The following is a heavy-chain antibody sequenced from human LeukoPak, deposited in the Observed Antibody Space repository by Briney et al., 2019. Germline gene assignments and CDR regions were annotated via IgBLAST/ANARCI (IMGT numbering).Heavy chain of an antibody. CDR1: GGTFSSYA. J-gene: IGHJ3*02. CDR2: IIPILGIA. CDR3: ARARGNPRRAGTPDAFDI. Sequence: SVKVSCKASGGTFSSYAISWVRQAPGQGLEWMGRIIPILGIANYAQKFQGRVTITADKSTSTAYMELSSLRAEDTAVYYCARARGNPRRAGTPDAFDIWGRGTMVTVSS. D-gene: IGHD4-23*01. V-gene: IGHV1-69*04.